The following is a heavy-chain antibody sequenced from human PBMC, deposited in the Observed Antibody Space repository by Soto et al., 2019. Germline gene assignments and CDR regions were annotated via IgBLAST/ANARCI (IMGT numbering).Heavy chain of an antibody. CDR1: GFTFTSSG. CDR2: ICSYNGIT. V-gene: IGHV1-18*04. CDR3: ERDVQYQPEY. Sequence: ASVKVSCKASGFTFTSSGISWVPQASGQGLEWMAWICSYNGITIYAQNFQGRVTLTTDTSTSTAYMELKNLRSDDTAMYYCERDVQYQPEYWAQGTLVPVSS. D-gene: IGHD1-1*01. J-gene: IGHJ4*02.